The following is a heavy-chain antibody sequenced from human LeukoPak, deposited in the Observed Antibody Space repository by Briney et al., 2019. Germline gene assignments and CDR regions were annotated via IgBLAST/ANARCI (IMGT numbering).Heavy chain of an antibody. J-gene: IGHJ3*02. CDR3: AKLIGRSDGFDI. D-gene: IGHD1-14*01. V-gene: IGHV3-23*01. CDR2: VTDSGGRT. CDR1: GFAFSNSA. Sequence: GGSLRLSCAASGFAFSNSAMYWVRQAAGKGLGRVSGVTDSGGRTFYADSVKGRFTISRDNSKNTLYLQMNSLRAEDTAVYYCAKLIGRSDGFDIWGQGTMVTVSS.